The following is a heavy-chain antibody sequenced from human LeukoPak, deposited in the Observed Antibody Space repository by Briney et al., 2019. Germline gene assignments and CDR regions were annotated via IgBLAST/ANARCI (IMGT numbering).Heavy chain of an antibody. Sequence: GGSLRLSCAASGFTFSNYAMSWVRQAPGKGLEWVSVIYSGGTTYYADSVKGRFTISRDNSKNTLYLQMNSLRAEDTAVYYCARDRGSSDYYLNYWGQGTLVTVSS. J-gene: IGHJ4*02. CDR2: IYSGGTT. CDR3: ARDRGSSDYYLNY. D-gene: IGHD3-22*01. V-gene: IGHV3-66*01. CDR1: GFTFSNYA.